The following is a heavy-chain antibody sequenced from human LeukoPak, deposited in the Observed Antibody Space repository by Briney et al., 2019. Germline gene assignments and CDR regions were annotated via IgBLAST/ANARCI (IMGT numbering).Heavy chain of an antibody. CDR2: INPNSGGT. J-gene: IGHJ4*02. D-gene: IGHD1-26*01. Sequence: ASVKVSCKASGYTFTGYYMHWVRQAPGQGLEWMGWINPNSGGTNYAQKFQGRVTMTRDTSISTAYMELSRLRSDDTAVYYCARDGDSGSSKSGLDYWGQGTLVTVSS. V-gene: IGHV1-2*02. CDR1: GYTFTGYY. CDR3: ARDGDSGSSKSGLDY.